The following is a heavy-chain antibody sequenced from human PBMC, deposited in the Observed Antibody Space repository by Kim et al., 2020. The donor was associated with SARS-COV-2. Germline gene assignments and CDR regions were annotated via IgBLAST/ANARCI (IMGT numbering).Heavy chain of an antibody. D-gene: IGHD3-10*01. V-gene: IGHV1-69*13. CDR1: GGTFSSYA. CDR3: AGERNYGSGSDARY. J-gene: IGHJ4*02. CDR2: IIPIFGTA. Sequence: SVKVSCKASGGTFSSYAISWVRQAPGQGLEWMGGIIPIFGTANYAQKFQGRVTITADESTSTAYMELSSLRSEDTAVYYCAGERNYGSGSDARYWGQGTLVTVSS.